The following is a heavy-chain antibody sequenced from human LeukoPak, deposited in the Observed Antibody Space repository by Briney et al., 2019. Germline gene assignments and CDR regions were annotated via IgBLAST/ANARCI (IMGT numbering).Heavy chain of an antibody. V-gene: IGHV4-39*01. CDR3: ARRTSNPVGAIDY. CDR1: VGSMSISNYC. J-gene: IGHJ4*02. Sequence: SETLSLTCTVSVGSMSISNYCWGWIRQPPGRGLEWIGSISYSGTYYNPSLKSRLTISVDTSKNHFSLNLRSVTAADTAVYYCARRTSNPVGAIDYWGQGTLVTVSS. D-gene: IGHD1-26*01. CDR2: ISYSGT.